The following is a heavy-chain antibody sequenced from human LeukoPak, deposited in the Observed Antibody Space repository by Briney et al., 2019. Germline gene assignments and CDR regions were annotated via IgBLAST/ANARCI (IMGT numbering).Heavy chain of an antibody. CDR2: ISHSGRT. J-gene: IGHJ4*02. V-gene: IGHV4-34*01. CDR3: TKTSPGVPLDF. Sequence: PSETLSLTCAVSGVSFSGSYSSWIRQPPGKGPEWVGEISHSGRTSYNPSLKSRVTISLDTSKNQFSLRLTFVTAADSAVYYCTKTSPGVPLDFWGQGNLVTVSS. CDR1: GVSFSGSY. D-gene: IGHD7-27*01.